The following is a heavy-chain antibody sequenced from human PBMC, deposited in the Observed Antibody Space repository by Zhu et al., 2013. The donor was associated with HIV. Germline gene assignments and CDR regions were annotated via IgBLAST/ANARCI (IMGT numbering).Heavy chain of an antibody. V-gene: IGHV1-24*01. D-gene: IGHD3-22*01. Sequence: QVQLVQSGAEVKKPGASVKVSCKVSGYTLSDLSIHWVRQAPGKGLEWMGGFDPEDSETVYAQKFQGRVTMTEDSSTDTAYMELRSLRSDDTAVYYCARDLGYYDSSGYYYSAEYWGRGNLVTVSS. J-gene: IGHJ4*03. CDR2: FDPEDSET. CDR1: GYTLSDLS. CDR3: ARDLGYYDSSGYYYSAEY.